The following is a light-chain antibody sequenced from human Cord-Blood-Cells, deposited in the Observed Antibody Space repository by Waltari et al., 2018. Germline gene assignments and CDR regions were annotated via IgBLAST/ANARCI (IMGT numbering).Light chain of an antibody. CDR1: QSVSSY. Sequence: EIVLTQSPATLSLSPGERAHLSCRASQSVSSYLAWYQQKPGQAPRLLIYDASNRATGIPARFSGSGSGTDFTLTISSLEPEDFAVYYCQQRSNWPRTFGQGTKVEIK. CDR3: QQRSNWPRT. V-gene: IGKV3-11*01. CDR2: DAS. J-gene: IGKJ1*01.